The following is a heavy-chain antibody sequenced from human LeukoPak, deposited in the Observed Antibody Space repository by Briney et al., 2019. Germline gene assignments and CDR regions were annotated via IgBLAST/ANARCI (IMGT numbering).Heavy chain of an antibody. Sequence: GGSLRLSCAASGFTFSSYSMNWVRQAPGKGLEWVSYISSSSSTIYYADSVKGRFTISRDNAKNSLYLQMNSLRAEDTAVYYCARARLGELSLDWGQGTLVTVSS. D-gene: IGHD3-16*02. V-gene: IGHV3-48*01. CDR2: ISSSSSTI. CDR1: GFTFSSYS. J-gene: IGHJ4*02. CDR3: ARARLGELSLD.